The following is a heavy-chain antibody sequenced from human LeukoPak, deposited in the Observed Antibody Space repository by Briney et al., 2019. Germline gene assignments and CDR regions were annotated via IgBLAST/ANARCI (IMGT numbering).Heavy chain of an antibody. CDR2: FDPEDGET. Sequence: ASMKVSCKVSGYTLTELSMHWVRQAPGKGLEWMGGFDPEDGETIYAQKFQGRVTMTEDTSTDTAYMELSSLRSEDTAVYYCATSGLIVVVPVFDYWGQGTLVTVSS. V-gene: IGHV1-24*01. D-gene: IGHD2-2*01. J-gene: IGHJ4*02. CDR3: ATSGLIVVVPVFDY. CDR1: GYTLTELS.